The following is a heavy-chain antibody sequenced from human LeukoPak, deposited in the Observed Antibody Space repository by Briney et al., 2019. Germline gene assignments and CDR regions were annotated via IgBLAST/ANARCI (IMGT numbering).Heavy chain of an antibody. CDR2: IWYDGSNK. Sequence: PGRSLRLSCAASGFTFSNYGMHWVRQAPGKGLEWVAIIWYDGSNKYYADSVKGRFTISRDNSKNTLYLQMNSLRAEDTAVYYCARDCGGGSCYGPYDAFDIWGQGTMVTVSS. D-gene: IGHD2-15*01. V-gene: IGHV3-33*01. CDR1: GFTFSNYG. CDR3: ARDCGGGSCYGPYDAFDI. J-gene: IGHJ3*02.